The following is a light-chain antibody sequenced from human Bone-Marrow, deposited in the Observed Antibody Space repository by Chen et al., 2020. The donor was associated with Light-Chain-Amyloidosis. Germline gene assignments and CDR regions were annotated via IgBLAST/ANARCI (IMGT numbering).Light chain of an antibody. V-gene: IGLV2-14*01. Sequence: QSALTQPASVSGSPGQSITISCTGTSSDVGGDNHVSWYQQHPDQAPKLMIYEVTNRPSWVPGRFSGSKADNTASLTISGLQTEDEADYFCSSDTSTNTLVFGSGTRVTVL. J-gene: IGLJ1*01. CDR2: EVT. CDR3: SSDTSTNTLV. CDR1: SSDVGGDNH.